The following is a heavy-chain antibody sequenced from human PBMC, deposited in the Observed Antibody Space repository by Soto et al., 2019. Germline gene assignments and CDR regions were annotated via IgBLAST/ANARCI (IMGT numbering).Heavy chain of an antibody. J-gene: IGHJ4*02. CDR3: VRGASLNFDY. Sequence: EVQLVESGGGVLRPGGSLRLSCAASGFTFDDYGMSWARQAPGKGLEWVPGVNWNGGSTGYADSVKGRFTISRDNAKNSLYLQMNSLRAEDTSFYYCVRGASLNFDYWGQGTLVTVSS. CDR1: GFTFDDYG. D-gene: IGHD1-26*01. V-gene: IGHV3-20*04. CDR2: VNWNGGST.